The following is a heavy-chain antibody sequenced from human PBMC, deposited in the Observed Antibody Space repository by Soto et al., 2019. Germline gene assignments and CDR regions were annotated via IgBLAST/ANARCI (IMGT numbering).Heavy chain of an antibody. Sequence: PGGSLRLSCVGSGFTFSSFWICWIGQTPGKGLTWVYNMNQDEGEKPYADAVKSTFTASRENAKNAMYLQMNSMTVEYTAVYFYARDVSYQRFDLWGQGALVTVSS. CDR2: MNQDEGEK. D-gene: IGHD3-16*02. CDR1: GFTFSSFW. J-gene: IGHJ4*02. V-gene: IGHV3-7*01. CDR3: ARDVSYQRFDL.